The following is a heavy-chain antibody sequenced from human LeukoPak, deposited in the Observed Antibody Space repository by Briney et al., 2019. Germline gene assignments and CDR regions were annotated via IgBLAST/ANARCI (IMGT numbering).Heavy chain of an antibody. CDR3: TSHYDFWSGYYTEDY. CDR2: IRSKANSYAT. V-gene: IGHV3-73*01. CDR1: GFTFSGSA. Sequence: GGSLRLSCAASGFTFSGSAMHWVRQASGKGLEWVGRIRSKANSYATAYAASVKGRFTISRDDSKNTAYLQMNSLKTEDTAVYYCTSHYDFWSGYYTEDYWGQGTLVTASS. D-gene: IGHD3-3*01. J-gene: IGHJ4*02.